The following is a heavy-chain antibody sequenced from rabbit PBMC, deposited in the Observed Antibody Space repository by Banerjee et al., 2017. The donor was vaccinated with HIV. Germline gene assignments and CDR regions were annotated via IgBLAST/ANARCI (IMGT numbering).Heavy chain of an antibody. D-gene: IGHD6-1*01. V-gene: IGHV1S40*01. CDR2: IAAGGSGAT. Sequence: QSLEESGGGLVQPGASLTLTCTASGFSFSSTYYMCWVRQAPGKGLEWIACIAAGGSGATYYATWAKGRFTISKTSSTTVTLQLTSLTAADTATYFCARNYVRYGYAMDLWGQGTLVTVS. CDR3: ARNYVRYGYAMDL. J-gene: IGHJ4*01. CDR1: GFSFSSTYY.